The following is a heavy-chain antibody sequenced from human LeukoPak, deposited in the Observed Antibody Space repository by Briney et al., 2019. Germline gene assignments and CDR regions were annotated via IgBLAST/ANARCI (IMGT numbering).Heavy chain of an antibody. J-gene: IGHJ4*02. CDR3: AKGRKWLQLGDYFDY. CDR1: GFTFDDYA. CDR2: ISWNSGSI. V-gene: IGHV3-9*01. Sequence: PGGSLRLSCVASGFTFDDYAMHWVRQAPGKGLEWVSGISWNSGSIGYADSVKGRFTISRDNAKNSLYLQMNSLRAEDTALYYCAKGRKWLQLGDYFDYWGQGTLVTVSS. D-gene: IGHD5-12*01.